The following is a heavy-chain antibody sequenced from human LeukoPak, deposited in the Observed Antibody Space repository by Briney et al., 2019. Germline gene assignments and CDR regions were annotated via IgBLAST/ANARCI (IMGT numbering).Heavy chain of an antibody. CDR2: IYYSGST. Sequence: KSSETLSHTCTVSGGSISSYYWSWIRQPPGKGLEWIGYIYYSGSTNYNPSLKGRVTISVDTSKNQFSLKLNSVTAADTAVYYCARGGVDYDSSGLIDYWGQGTLVTVSS. CDR1: GGSISSYY. J-gene: IGHJ4*02. V-gene: IGHV4-59*01. D-gene: IGHD3-22*01. CDR3: ARGGVDYDSSGLIDY.